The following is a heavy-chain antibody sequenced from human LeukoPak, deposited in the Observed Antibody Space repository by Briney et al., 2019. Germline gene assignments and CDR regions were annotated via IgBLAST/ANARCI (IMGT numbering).Heavy chain of an antibody. D-gene: IGHD1-14*01. CDR3: ATERNRYFGY. V-gene: IGHV3-43*01. CDR2: ITRDGGGT. CDR1: GFSFYDYT. Sequence: GGSLRLSCAASGFSFYDYTLHWVRQARGEGLEWVSLITRDGGGTSYADSVKGRFTISRDTSRSSLSLQMDSLRTEDTAFYYCATERNRYFGYWGQGTLVTVSS. J-gene: IGHJ4*02.